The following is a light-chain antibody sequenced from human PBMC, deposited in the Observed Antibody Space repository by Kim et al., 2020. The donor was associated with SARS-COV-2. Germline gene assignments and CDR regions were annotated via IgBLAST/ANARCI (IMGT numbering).Light chain of an antibody. V-gene: IGKV3-11*01. CDR2: EAS. Sequence: LSPGERATLSGRASQSISSSLVWYQQKPGQAPRLVIYEASNRATGIPARFSGSGSGTDFTLTISSLEPEDFAVYYCQQRANWPLTFGGGTKVDIK. CDR1: QSISSS. CDR3: QQRANWPLT. J-gene: IGKJ4*01.